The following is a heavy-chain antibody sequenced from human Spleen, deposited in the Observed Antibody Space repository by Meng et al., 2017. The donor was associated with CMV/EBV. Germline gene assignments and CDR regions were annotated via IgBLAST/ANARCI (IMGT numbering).Heavy chain of an antibody. J-gene: IGHJ4*02. V-gene: IGHV3-23*01. CDR2: INGDAGRA. D-gene: IGHD3-16*01. Sequence: SGFTFTNYAMSWVRQAPGRGLEWVSAINGDAGRAYFADSVKGRFTVSRDNSKNTLYLQLNSLRAEDTAVYYCAKCPSYVWGTYYFDYWGQGTLVTVSS. CDR3: AKCPSYVWGTYYFDY. CDR1: GFTFTNYA.